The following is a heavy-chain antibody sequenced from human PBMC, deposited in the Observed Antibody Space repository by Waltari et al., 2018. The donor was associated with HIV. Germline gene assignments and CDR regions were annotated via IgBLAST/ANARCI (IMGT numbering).Heavy chain of an antibody. CDR2: IYYSGST. D-gene: IGHD5-18*01. CDR1: GGPIRTSSYY. J-gene: IGHJ2*01. V-gene: IGHV4-39*01. Sequence: HLQLQESGPGLVKPSETLSLTCPVSGGPIRTSSYYWGWIRRPTGQGLGWIGSIYYSGSTYYNPSLKGRVTIAVDTSKNQFSLKLSSVTAADTAVYYCARVQTGVDTAMVNRYFDLWGRGTLVTVSS. CDR3: ARVQTGVDTAMVNRYFDL.